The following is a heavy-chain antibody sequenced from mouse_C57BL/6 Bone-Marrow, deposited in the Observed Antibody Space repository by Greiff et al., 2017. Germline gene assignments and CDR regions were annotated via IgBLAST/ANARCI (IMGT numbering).Heavy chain of an antibody. CDR1: GYTFSSYW. V-gene: IGHV1-69*01. J-gene: IGHJ2*01. CDR3: AREGTTVTDY. D-gene: IGHD4-1*02. CDR2: IDPSDSYT. Sequence: QVQLQQPGAELVMPGASVKLSCKASGYTFSSYWMHWVKQRPGQGLEWHGEIDPSDSYTNYNQKFKGKSTLTVDKASSTAYMQLSSLTSEDSAVYYCAREGTTVTDYWGQGITVTVAA.